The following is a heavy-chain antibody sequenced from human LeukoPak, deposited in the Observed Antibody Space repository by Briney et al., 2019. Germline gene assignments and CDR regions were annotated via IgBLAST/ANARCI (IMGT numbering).Heavy chain of an antibody. Sequence: ASVTVSCKASGYTFTGYYMHWVRQAPGQGLEWMGWIITNSGGTNYAQKFQGRVTMTRDTSISTAYMELSRLRSDDTAVYYCARAPKGYYDSSGYGDWGQGTLVTVSS. CDR1: GYTFTGYY. D-gene: IGHD3-22*01. J-gene: IGHJ4*02. CDR3: ARAPKGYYDSSGYGD. V-gene: IGHV1-2*02. CDR2: IITNSGGT.